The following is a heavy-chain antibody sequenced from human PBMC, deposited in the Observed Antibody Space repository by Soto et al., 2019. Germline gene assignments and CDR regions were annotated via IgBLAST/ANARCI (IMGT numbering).Heavy chain of an antibody. V-gene: IGHV3-23*01. J-gene: IGHJ4*02. D-gene: IGHD3-3*02. CDR1: GFDFSNYG. Sequence: EVQLLESGGGLVQPGGSLRISCAASGFDFSNYGMSWVRQAPGKGLEWVSAISGTAHASYYAASVKGRFTISRDKSKNTLYLHMNSLRVEDTDVYFCVKDAPQPFSDWGQGTLVTVSS. CDR2: ISGTAHAS. CDR3: VKDAPQPFSD.